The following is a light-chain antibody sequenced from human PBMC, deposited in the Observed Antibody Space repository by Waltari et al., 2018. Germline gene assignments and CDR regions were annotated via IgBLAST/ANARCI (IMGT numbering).Light chain of an antibody. CDR2: DVS. V-gene: IGLV2-14*03. CDR1: SSDVGAYNY. Sequence: QSALTQPASVSGSPGQSITLSCSGSSSDVGAYNYVCWYQQHPGKAPTLIIYDVSVRPSGVSNRFSGSKSGNTASLTISGLHTEDEADYYCGTSTTTRNHVFGTGTKVTVL. J-gene: IGLJ1*01. CDR3: GTSTTTRNHV.